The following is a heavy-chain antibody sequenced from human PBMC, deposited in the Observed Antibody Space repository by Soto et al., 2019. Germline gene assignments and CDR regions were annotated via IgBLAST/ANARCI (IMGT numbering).Heavy chain of an antibody. J-gene: IGHJ5*02. CDR2: IYYSGST. D-gene: IGHD5-12*01. CDR3: ARGQRGYDSLRFDP. Sequence: QVQLQESGPGLVKPSETLSLTCTVSGGSVSSGSYYWSWIRQPPGKGLEWIGYIYYSGSTNYNPHLKSRVTISVDTSKIQFSLKLSSVTAADTAVYYCARGQRGYDSLRFDPWGQGTLVTVSS. CDR1: GGSVSSGSYY. V-gene: IGHV4-61*01.